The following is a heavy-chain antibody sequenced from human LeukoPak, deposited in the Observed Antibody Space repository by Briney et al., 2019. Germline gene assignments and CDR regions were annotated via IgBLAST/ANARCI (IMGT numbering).Heavy chain of an antibody. V-gene: IGHV4-59*11. Sequence: SETLSLTCSVSGGSINSHYWSWIRQSPGKGLEWIGYVFNGGSTNYHPSLTSRVTMSLDTSRDQFSLRLSSVTAADTAIYYCASRPAGTTWYGVFDYWSQGTLVTVSS. CDR3: ASRPAGTTWYGVFDY. CDR2: VFNGGST. CDR1: GGSINSHY. D-gene: IGHD6-13*01. J-gene: IGHJ4*02.